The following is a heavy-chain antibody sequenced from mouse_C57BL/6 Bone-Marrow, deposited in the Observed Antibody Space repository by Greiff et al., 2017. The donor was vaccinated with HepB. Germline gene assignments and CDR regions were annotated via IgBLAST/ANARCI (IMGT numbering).Heavy chain of an antibody. J-gene: IGHJ1*03. Sequence: EVKLQESGPELVKPGASVKISCKASGYSFTGYYMNWVKQSPEKSLEWIGEINPSTGGTTYNQKFKAKATLTVDKSSSTAYMQLKSLTSEDSAVYYCARSNYYGSSLYWYFDVWGTGTTVTVSS. D-gene: IGHD1-1*01. CDR2: INPSTGGT. V-gene: IGHV1-42*01. CDR1: GYSFTGYY. CDR3: ARSNYYGSSLYWYFDV.